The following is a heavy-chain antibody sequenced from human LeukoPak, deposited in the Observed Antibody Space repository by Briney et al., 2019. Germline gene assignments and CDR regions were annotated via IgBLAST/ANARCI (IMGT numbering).Heavy chain of an antibody. CDR2: ISYDGSNT. Sequence: GGSLRLSCVASGFTFNYYTVHWVRQAPGKGLEWVALISYDGSNTYYAASVKGRFAISRDNSKNTLYLQMNSLRAEDTAIYYCARGATNDFWSGYGWFDPWGQGTLVTVSS. CDR1: GFTFNYYT. V-gene: IGHV3-30*09. CDR3: ARGATNDFWSGYGWFDP. D-gene: IGHD3-3*01. J-gene: IGHJ5*02.